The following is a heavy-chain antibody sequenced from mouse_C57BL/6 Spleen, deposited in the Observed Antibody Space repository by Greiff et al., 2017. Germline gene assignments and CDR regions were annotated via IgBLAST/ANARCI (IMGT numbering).Heavy chain of an antibody. Sequence: VQLQQSGPELVKPGASVKISCKASGYSFTDYYMNWVKQSNGQSLEWIGVIHPNYGTTSYNQKFKGKATLTVDQSSSTAYMQLNSLTSEDSAVYYCAFYDDDDYAMDDWGQGTSVTVSS. D-gene: IGHD2-4*01. CDR1: GYSFTDYY. CDR2: IHPNYGTT. CDR3: AFYDDDDYAMDD. J-gene: IGHJ4*01. V-gene: IGHV1-39*01.